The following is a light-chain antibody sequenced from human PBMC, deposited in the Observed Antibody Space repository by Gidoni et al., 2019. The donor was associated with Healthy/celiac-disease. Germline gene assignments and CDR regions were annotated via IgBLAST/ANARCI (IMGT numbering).Light chain of an antibody. CDR2: GAS. V-gene: IGKV3-20*01. Sequence: EIMLTQSPGTLSLSTGEIATLSCRASQSVSSIYLAWYQSKPGQAPRLLIYGASSRATGIPDRFSGSGFGTDVTLTISRLEPEDFAVYYWQQYGSSLYTFGQGTKLEIK. CDR1: QSVSSIY. CDR3: QQYGSSLYT. J-gene: IGKJ2*01.